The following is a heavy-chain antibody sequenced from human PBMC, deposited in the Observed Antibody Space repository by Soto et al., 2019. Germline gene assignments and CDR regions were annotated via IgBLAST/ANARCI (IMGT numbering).Heavy chain of an antibody. CDR3: AKDLRKSLLSY. J-gene: IGHJ4*02. CDR2: IKSKTDGGTT. CDR1: GFTFSNAW. V-gene: IGHV3-15*01. Sequence: EVQLVESGGGLVKPGGSLRLSCAASGFTFSNAWMSWVRQAPGKGLEWVGRIKSKTDGGTTDYAAPVKGRFTISRDDSKNTLYLQMNSLRAEDTAVYYCAKDLRKSLLSYWGQGTLVSVSS.